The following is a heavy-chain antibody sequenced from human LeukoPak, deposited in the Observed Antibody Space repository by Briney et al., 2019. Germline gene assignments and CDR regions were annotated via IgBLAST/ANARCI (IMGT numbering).Heavy chain of an antibody. D-gene: IGHD1-26*01. CDR3: ARGTTTIIDY. CDR1: GYTFTGYY. CDR2: INPNSGDT. Sequence: GASVKVSCKTSGYTFTGYYMQRVRQAPGQGLEWMGRINPNSGDTNYAQKFQGRVTMTRDTSISTAYMDLSRLRSDDTAVYFCARGTTTIIDYWGQGTLVTVSS. V-gene: IGHV1-2*06. J-gene: IGHJ4*02.